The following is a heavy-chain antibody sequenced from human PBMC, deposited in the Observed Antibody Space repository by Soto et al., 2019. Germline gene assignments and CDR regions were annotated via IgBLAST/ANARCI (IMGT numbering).Heavy chain of an antibody. CDR1: GFTFSSYA. D-gene: IGHD1-1*01. CDR2: ISGSGGST. V-gene: IGHV3-23*01. Sequence: PGGSLRLSCAASGFTFSSYAMSWVRQAPGKGLEWVSAISGSGGSTYYADSVKGRFTISRDNSKNTLYLQMNSLKASDTAMYYCARHSVHDWNDALYYGMDVWGQGTTVTVSS. CDR3: ARHSVHDWNDALYYGMDV. J-gene: IGHJ6*02.